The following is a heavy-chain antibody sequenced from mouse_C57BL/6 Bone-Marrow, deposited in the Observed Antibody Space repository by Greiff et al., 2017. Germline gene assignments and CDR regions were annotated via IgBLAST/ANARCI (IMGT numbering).Heavy chain of an antibody. D-gene: IGHD1-1*01. CDR3: ARSYGSSFNYYAMDY. V-gene: IGHV3-8*01. Sequence: EVKLVESGPGLAKPSQTLSLTCSVTGYSITSDYWNWIRKCPGNKLEYMGYISYSGSTYYNQSLKSRISITRDTANNQYSLQLNSRTTEDTATYFCARSYGSSFNYYAMDYWGQGTSVTVSS. CDR1: GYSITSDY. J-gene: IGHJ4*01. CDR2: ISYSGST.